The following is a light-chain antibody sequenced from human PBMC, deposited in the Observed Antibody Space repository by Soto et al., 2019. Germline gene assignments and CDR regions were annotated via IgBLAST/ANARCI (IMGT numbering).Light chain of an antibody. V-gene: IGKV1-39*01. CDR3: QQRVT. Sequence: DIQMTQSPSSLSASVGDRVTITCRASQSISSYLNWYQQKPGKAPKLMIYAASSLQSGVPSRFSGSGSGTDFTITISSLQPEDFATYYCQQRVTFGGGTKVEIK. J-gene: IGKJ4*01. CDR2: AAS. CDR1: QSISSY.